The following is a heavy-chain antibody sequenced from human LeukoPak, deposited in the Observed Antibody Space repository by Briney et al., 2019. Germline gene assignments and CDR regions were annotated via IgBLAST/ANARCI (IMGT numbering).Heavy chain of an antibody. CDR1: GGTFSSYA. J-gene: IGHJ3*02. CDR3: ARDSLDKDFDWLLPNDAFDI. D-gene: IGHD3-9*01. V-gene: IGHV1-69*05. CDR2: IIPIFGTA. Sequence: GASVKVSCKASGGTFSSYAISWVRQAPGQGLEWMGRIIPIFGTANYAQKFQGRVTITTDESTSTAYMELSSLRSEDTAVYYCARDSLDKDFDWLLPNDAFDIWGQGTMVTVSS.